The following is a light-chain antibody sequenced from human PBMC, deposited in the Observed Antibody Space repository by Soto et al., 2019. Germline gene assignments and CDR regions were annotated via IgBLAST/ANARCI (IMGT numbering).Light chain of an antibody. J-gene: IGKJ4*01. CDR1: QSVFYSSNNKNF. CDR3: QQYYSSPLT. V-gene: IGKV4-1*01. Sequence: DIVMTQSPDSLAVSLGERATINCKSSQSVFYSSNNKNFLAWYQQKSGQSPKLLIYWASTRESGVPDRFSGSGSGTDFTLTISSLQAEDVAVYYCQQYYSSPLTFGGGTKVEIK. CDR2: WAS.